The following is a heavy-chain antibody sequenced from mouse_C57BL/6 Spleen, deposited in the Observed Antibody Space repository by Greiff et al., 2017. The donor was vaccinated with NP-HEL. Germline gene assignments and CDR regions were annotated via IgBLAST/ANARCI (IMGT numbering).Heavy chain of an antibody. CDR3: ARVMITTVVDFDY. Sequence: VKVVESGAELARPGASVKLSCKASGYTFTSYGISWVKQRTGQGLEWIGEINPRSGNTYYNEKFKGKATLTADKSSSTAYMELRSLTSEDSAVYFCARVMITTVVDFDYWGQGTTLTVSS. V-gene: IGHV1-81*01. D-gene: IGHD1-1*01. CDR2: INPRSGNT. CDR1: GYTFTSYG. J-gene: IGHJ2*01.